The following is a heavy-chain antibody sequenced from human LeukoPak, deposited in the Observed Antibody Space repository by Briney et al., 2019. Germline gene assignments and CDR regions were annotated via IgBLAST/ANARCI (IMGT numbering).Heavy chain of an antibody. V-gene: IGHV1-2*02. J-gene: IGHJ4*02. CDR3: AREMYYDFWRGSDY. Sequence: ASVKVSCKASGYTFTGYYMHWVRQAPGQGLEWMRWINPNSGDTNYAQKFQGRVTMTRDTSISTAYMELSRLRSDDTAVYYCAREMYYDFWRGSDYWGQGTLVTVSS. CDR1: GYTFTGYY. CDR2: INPNSGDT. D-gene: IGHD3-3*01.